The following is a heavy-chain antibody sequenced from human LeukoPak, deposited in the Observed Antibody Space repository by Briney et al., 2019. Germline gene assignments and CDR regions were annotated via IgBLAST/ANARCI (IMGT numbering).Heavy chain of an antibody. D-gene: IGHD5-24*01. CDR3: ARGRGRDGYNLVDY. J-gene: IGHJ4*02. CDR2: IWSAEGNK. Sequence: GGSLRLSCAASGFTFSSYGMHWVRQAPGKGLEWVAVIWSAEGNKNYLDSVKGRFTISRDNSKNTLYLQMNSLRAEDTAVYYCARGRGRDGYNLVDYWGQGTLVTVSS. CDR1: GFTFSSYG. V-gene: IGHV3-33*01.